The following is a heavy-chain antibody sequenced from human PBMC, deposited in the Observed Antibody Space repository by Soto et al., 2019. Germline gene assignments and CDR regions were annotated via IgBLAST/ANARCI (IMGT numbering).Heavy chain of an antibody. CDR2: IDWDDDK. J-gene: IGHJ5*02. V-gene: IGHV2-70*01. D-gene: IGHD5-18*01. Sequence: SVPTLVNPTQTLTLTCTFSGFSLSTSGMCVSWIRQPPGKALEWLALIDWDDDKYYSTSLKTRLTISKDTSKNQVVLTMTNMDPVDTATYYCARIRGYSYGYSWFDPWGHGTLGSVSA. CDR1: GFSLSTSGMC. CDR3: ARIRGYSYGYSWFDP.